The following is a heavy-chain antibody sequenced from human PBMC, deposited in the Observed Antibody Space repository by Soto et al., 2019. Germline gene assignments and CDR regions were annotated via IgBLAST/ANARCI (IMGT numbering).Heavy chain of an antibody. CDR2: IWYDGSNK. J-gene: IGHJ3*02. Sequence: GGSLRLSCAASGFTFSSYGMHWVRQAPGKGLEWVAVIWYDGSNKYYADSVKGRFTISRDNSKNTLYLQMNSLRAEDTAVYYCARDRIGTGNAFDIWGQGTMVTVSS. CDR1: GFTFSSYG. V-gene: IGHV3-33*01. CDR3: ARDRIGTGNAFDI.